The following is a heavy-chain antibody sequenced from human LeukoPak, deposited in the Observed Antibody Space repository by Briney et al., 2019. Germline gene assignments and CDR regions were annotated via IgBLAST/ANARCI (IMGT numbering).Heavy chain of an antibody. V-gene: IGHV4-39*01. Sequence: SETLSLTCSVSGGSISSSSYHWDWIRQSPGKGLEWIGDIYYSGDTHCKPSLKSRLTISVDTSKNQFSLRLSSVTAADTAVYYCARTISIRSDTWGDIKYFDYWGQGTLVTVSS. CDR1: GGSISSSSYH. CDR3: ARTISIRSDTWGDIKYFDY. J-gene: IGHJ4*02. D-gene: IGHD3-10*01. CDR2: IYYSGDT.